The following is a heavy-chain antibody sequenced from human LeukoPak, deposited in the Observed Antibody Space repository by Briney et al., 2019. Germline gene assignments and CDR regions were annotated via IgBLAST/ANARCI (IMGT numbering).Heavy chain of an antibody. V-gene: IGHV3-23*01. D-gene: IGHD6-13*01. CDR2: ISGSGGVT. J-gene: IGHJ4*02. CDR1: GSTSSSHA. CDR3: ASTPDFTGYSSSWYTD. Sequence: GGSLRLSCAASGSTSSSHAMSWVRPAPGKGLEWVSAISGSGGVTSTADSVTGRFTISRDNSKDTLYLQMYSLRAEDTDVYYCASTPDFTGYSSSWYTDWGQGTLVTVSS.